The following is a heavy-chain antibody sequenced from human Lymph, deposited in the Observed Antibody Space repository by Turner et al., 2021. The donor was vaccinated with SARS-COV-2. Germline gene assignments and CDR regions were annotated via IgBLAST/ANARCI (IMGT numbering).Heavy chain of an antibody. V-gene: IGHV3-20*01. Sequence: EVQLVESGGGVVRPGGSLRLSCAASGFTFDDYGMNWVRQALGKGLEWVYSNNGNGGSIGYADSVKGRFTISRDNAKNSLYLQMNSLRAEDTAFYHCARGTGATDYWGQGTLVTVSS. J-gene: IGHJ4*02. D-gene: IGHD1-26*01. CDR3: ARGTGATDY. CDR1: GFTFDDYG. CDR2: NNGNGGSI.